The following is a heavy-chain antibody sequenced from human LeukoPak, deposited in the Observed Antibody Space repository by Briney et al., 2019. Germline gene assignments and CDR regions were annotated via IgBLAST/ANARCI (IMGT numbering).Heavy chain of an antibody. D-gene: IGHD4-23*01. V-gene: IGHV4-59*01. CDR1: GGSISSYY. Sequence: PSETLSLTCTVSGGSISSYYWSWIRQPPGKGLEWIGYIYYSGSTNYNPSLKSRVTISVDTSKNQFSLKLSSVTAADTAVCYCAREANSDYGGNSGYFQHWGQGTLVTVSS. CDR2: IYYSGST. CDR3: AREANSDYGGNSGYFQH. J-gene: IGHJ1*01.